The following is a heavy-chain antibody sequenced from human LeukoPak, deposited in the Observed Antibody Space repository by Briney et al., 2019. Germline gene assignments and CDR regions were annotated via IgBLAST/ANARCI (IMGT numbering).Heavy chain of an antibody. V-gene: IGHV3-23*01. CDR1: GFTFSSYA. J-gene: IGHJ4*02. Sequence: GGSLRLSCAASGFTFSSYAMSWVRQAPGKGLEWVSAISGSGGSTYYADSVKGRFTIFRDNSKNTLYLQMNSLRAEDTAVYYCAKDRFWEDTAMAHDYWGQGTLVTVSS. D-gene: IGHD5-18*01. CDR3: AKDRFWEDTAMAHDY. CDR2: ISGSGGST.